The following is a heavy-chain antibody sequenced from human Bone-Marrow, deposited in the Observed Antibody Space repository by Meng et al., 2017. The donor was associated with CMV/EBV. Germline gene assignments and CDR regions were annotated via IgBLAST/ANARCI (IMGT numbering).Heavy chain of an antibody. J-gene: IGHJ3*02. V-gene: IGHV3-11*04. CDR1: GFTFSDYY. D-gene: IGHD1-26*01. Sequence: GGSLRLSCAASGFTFSDYYMSWIRQAPGKGLEWVSYISSSGSTIYYADSVKGRFTISRDNAKNSLYLQMNSLRAEDTAVYYCAREQWELRSAITGDAFDIWGQGTMVTVSS. CDR2: ISSSGSTI. CDR3: AREQWELRSAITGDAFDI.